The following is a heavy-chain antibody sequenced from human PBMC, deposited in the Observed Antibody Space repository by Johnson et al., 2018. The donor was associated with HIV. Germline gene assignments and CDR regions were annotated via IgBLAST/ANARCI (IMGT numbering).Heavy chain of an antibody. CDR1: GFTFSSYG. CDR2: ISYDGSNK. CDR3: ARRLYDSSSYYYLLGAFDI. D-gene: IGHD3-22*01. Sequence: QVQLVESGGGVVQPGRSLRLSCAASGFTFSSYGMHWVRQAPGKGLEWVAVISYDGSNKYYADSVKGRFTISRDNSKTTLYLQMNSLRAEDTAVYYCARRLYDSSSYYYLLGAFDIWGQGTMVTVSS. J-gene: IGHJ3*02. V-gene: IGHV3-30*03.